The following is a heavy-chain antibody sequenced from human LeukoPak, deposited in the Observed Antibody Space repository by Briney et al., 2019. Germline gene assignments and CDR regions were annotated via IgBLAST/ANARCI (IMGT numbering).Heavy chain of an antibody. V-gene: IGHV3-30*02. D-gene: IGHD5-12*01. CDR1: GFAFTTYG. J-gene: IGHJ4*02. CDR3: ARDQGFRRVDKHSGYDNLPH. Sequence: PGGSLRLSCAASGFAFTTYGMHWVRQAPGKGLEWVAFIQNDEIDKFYADSVKGRFTISRDNSKKTLYIQMNSLRAEDTAVYYCARDQGFRRVDKHSGYDNLPHWGQGTLVTVSS. CDR2: IQNDEIDK.